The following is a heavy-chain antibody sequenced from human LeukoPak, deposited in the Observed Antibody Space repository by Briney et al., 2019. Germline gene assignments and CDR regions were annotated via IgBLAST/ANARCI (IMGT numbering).Heavy chain of an antibody. CDR2: IYYSGST. J-gene: IGHJ4*02. CDR1: GGSISSSSYY. Sequence: PSEILSLTCTVSGGSISSSSYYWGWIRQPPGKGLEWIGSIYYSGSTYYNPSLKSRVTISVDTSKNQFSLKLSSVTAADTAVYYCARDSSRVRYFDYWGQGTLVTVSS. CDR3: ARDSSRVRYFDY. V-gene: IGHV4-39*07. D-gene: IGHD3-10*01.